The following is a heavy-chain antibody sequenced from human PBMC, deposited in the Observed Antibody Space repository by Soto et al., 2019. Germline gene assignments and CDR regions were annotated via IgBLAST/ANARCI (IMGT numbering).Heavy chain of an antibody. CDR1: GGTFSSYA. Sequence: QVQLVQSGAEVKKTGSSVKVSCKASGGTFSSYAISWVRQAPGHGLEWMGGIIPIFGTANYAQKFQGRVTITADKSTSTDYMELSSLRSEDTAVYYCVSRADWFDPWGQGTLVTVSS. V-gene: IGHV1-69*06. J-gene: IGHJ5*02. CDR3: VSRADWFDP. CDR2: IIPIFGTA.